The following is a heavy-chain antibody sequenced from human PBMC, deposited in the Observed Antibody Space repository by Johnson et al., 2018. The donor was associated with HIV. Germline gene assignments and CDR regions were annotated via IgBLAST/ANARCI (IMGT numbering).Heavy chain of an antibody. Sequence: QVQLVESGGGVVRPGRSLRLSCVASGFSFSAYAIHWVRQAPGQGLEWVAVIWYDGHFTYYGESVKGRFTISRDNSKNTLYLQMNSLRAEDTAVYYCATSTASDALDIWGQGTMVTVSS. CDR2: IWYDGHFT. J-gene: IGHJ3*02. D-gene: IGHD1-1*01. CDR3: ATSTASDALDI. V-gene: IGHV3-33*01. CDR1: GFSFSAYA.